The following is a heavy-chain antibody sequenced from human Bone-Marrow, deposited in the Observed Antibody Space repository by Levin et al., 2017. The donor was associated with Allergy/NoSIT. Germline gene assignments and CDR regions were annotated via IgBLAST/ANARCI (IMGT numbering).Heavy chain of an antibody. D-gene: IGHD3-3*01. Sequence: PGGSLRLSCAASGFTFSSYAMSWVRQAPGKGLEWVSAISGSGGSTYYADSVKGRFTISRDNSKNTLYLQMNSLRAEDTAVYYCAKHNPYYDFWSGPYFDYWGQGTLVTVSS. V-gene: IGHV3-23*01. J-gene: IGHJ4*02. CDR1: GFTFSSYA. CDR2: ISGSGGST. CDR3: AKHNPYYDFWSGPYFDY.